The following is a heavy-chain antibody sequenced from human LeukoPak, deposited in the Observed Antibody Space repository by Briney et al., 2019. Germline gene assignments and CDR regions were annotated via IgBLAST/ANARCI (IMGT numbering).Heavy chain of an antibody. D-gene: IGHD4-17*01. V-gene: IGHV1-46*01. CDR3: ARDVSFYGDSFDL. Sequence: ASVKVSCKAFGYTFTSNYMHWVRQAPGQGPEWMGVISPSGGSTTYAQKFQGRVTLTRDMSTSTDYLELSSLRSEDTAVYYCARDVSFYGDSFDLWGRGTLVTVSS. CDR2: ISPSGGST. J-gene: IGHJ2*01. CDR1: GYTFTSNY.